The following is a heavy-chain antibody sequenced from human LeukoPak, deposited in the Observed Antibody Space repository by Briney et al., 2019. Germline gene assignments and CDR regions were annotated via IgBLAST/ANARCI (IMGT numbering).Heavy chain of an antibody. CDR1: GYTFTSYY. CDR2: INPSGGST. V-gene: IGHV1-46*01. CDR3: ARDPIGDIVVVPVLLDY. D-gene: IGHD2-2*01. Sequence: ASVKVSCKASGYTFTSYYMHWVRQAPGQGLEWMGIINPSGGSTSYAQKFQGRVTMTRDTSTSTVYMELSSLRSEDTAVYYCARDPIGDIVVVPVLLDYWGQGTLVTVSS. J-gene: IGHJ4*02.